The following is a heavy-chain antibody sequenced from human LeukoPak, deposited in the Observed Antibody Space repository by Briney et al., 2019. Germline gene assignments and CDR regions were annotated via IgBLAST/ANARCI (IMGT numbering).Heavy chain of an antibody. CDR2: ISGSGDNM. CDR3: ARDGYSGSYYRLYYFFMDV. J-gene: IGHJ6*03. CDR1: KFTFNNYA. Sequence: GGSLRLSCLASKFTFNNYAMTWVRQAPGKGLEWVSSISGSGDNMDYADSVKGRFTISRDNSENTPYLQMNSLRGEDTAVYYCARDGYSGSYYRLYYFFMDVWGKGTTVTVSS. D-gene: IGHD1-26*01. V-gene: IGHV3-23*01.